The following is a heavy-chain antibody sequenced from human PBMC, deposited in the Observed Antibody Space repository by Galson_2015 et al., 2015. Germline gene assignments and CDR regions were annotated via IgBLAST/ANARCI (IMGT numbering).Heavy chain of an antibody. CDR1: GFTFSSSG. CDR3: VRGNGGGLDWYFDL. V-gene: IGHV3-33*01. J-gene: IGHJ2*01. Sequence: SLRLSCAASGFTFSSSGIHWVRQAPGKGLEWVAVIWYDGSKTFYTDSVEGRFTISRDNSKNTLDLQMDSLRAEDTAVYFCVRGNGGGLDWYFDLWGRGTLVIVSS. CDR2: IWYDGSKT. D-gene: IGHD4-23*01.